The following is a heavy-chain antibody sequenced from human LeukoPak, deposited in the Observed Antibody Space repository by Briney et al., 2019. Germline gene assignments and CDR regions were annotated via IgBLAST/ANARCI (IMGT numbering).Heavy chain of an antibody. D-gene: IGHD6-13*01. CDR3: ARDRAYSSSWYGNDY. CDR1: GGSISSYY. CDR2: IYYSGST. Sequence: SETLSLTCTVSGGSISSYYWSWIRQPPGKGLEWIGYIYYSGSTNYNPSLKSRVTISVDTSKNQFSLKLSSVTAAGTAVYYCARDRAYSSSWYGNDYWGQGTLVTVSS. J-gene: IGHJ4*02. V-gene: IGHV4-59*01.